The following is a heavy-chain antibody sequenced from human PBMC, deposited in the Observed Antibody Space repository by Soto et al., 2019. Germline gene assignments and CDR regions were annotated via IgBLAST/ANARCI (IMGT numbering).Heavy chain of an antibody. CDR1: GYTFTGYY. J-gene: IGHJ4*02. Sequence: ASVKVSCKASGYTFTGYYIHWVRQAPGQGLEWMGWINPNSGGTNYAQKFQGRVTMTRDTSISTAYMELSRLRSDDTAVYYCARRSGQQLVSASDYWGQGPMITV. CDR2: INPNSGGT. D-gene: IGHD6-13*01. CDR3: ARRSGQQLVSASDY. V-gene: IGHV1-2*02.